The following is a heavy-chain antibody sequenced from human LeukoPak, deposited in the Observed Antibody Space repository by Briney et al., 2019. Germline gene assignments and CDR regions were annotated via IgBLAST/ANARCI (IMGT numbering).Heavy chain of an antibody. CDR1: GGTFSSYA. V-gene: IGHV1-69*13. D-gene: IGHD6-6*01. CDR3: ARSNIAARLLYYYFDY. Sequence: SVKVSCKSSGGTFSSYAISWVRQAPGQGLEWMGGIIPIFGTANYAQKFQGRVTITADESTSTAYMELSSLRSEDTAVYYCARSNIAARLLYYYFDYWGQGTLVTVSS. CDR2: IIPIFGTA. J-gene: IGHJ4*02.